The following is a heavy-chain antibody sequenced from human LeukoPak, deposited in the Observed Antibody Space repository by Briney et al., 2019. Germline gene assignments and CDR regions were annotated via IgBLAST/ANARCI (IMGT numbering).Heavy chain of an antibody. J-gene: IGHJ6*02. V-gene: IGHV4-30-4*01. CDR1: GGSISSGDYC. CDR2: INYSGNT. Sequence: PSQTLSLTCTVSGGSISSGDYCWGWVRQPPGEGLEWLGYINYSGNTNDNPSLKSLVTLSVDTSKNQFSLKLSSVTAADTAVYYCARDLTTVTSDRYYYYFYGMDVWGQGTTVTGPS. CDR3: ARDLTTVTSDRYYYYFYGMDV. D-gene: IGHD4-11*01.